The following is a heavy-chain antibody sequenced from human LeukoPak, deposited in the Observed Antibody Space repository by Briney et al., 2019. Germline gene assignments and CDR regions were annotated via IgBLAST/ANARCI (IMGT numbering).Heavy chain of an antibody. CDR2: ISGSGGST. V-gene: IGHV3-23*01. J-gene: IGHJ6*02. Sequence: GSLRLSCAASGFTFSSYAMSWVRQAPGKGLEWVSSISGSGGSTYYADSVKGRFTISRDNSKNTLYLQMNSLRAEDTAVYYCAKGNGDSRGYYYNMDVWGQGTTVTVSS. CDR3: AKGNGDSRGYYYNMDV. D-gene: IGHD4-17*01. CDR1: GFTFSSYA.